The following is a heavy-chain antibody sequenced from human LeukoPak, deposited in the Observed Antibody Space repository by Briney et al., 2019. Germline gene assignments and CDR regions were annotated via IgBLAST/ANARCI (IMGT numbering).Heavy chain of an antibody. Sequence: GGSLRLSCAASEFTFSSHSMSWVRQAPGRGLEWISFISDDTYNIYYADSVRGRFTVSRDNAKNSLFVQMNSLRAEDTAVYYCARHTRASQYYFDYWGQGTLVTVSS. V-gene: IGHV3-48*01. J-gene: IGHJ4*02. CDR2: ISDDTYNI. CDR3: ARHTRASQYYFDY. CDR1: EFTFSSHS. D-gene: IGHD3-3*01.